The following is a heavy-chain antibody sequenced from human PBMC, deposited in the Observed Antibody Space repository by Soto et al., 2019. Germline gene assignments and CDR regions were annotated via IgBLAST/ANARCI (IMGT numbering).Heavy chain of an antibody. J-gene: IGHJ4*02. V-gene: IGHV3-30*18. CDR2: ISYDGSNK. D-gene: IGHD3-10*01. CDR3: AKDPSPIFYYGSGSYLAY. CDR1: GFTFSSYG. Sequence: GSLRLSCAASGFTFSSYGMHWVRQAPGKGLEWLAVISYDGSNKYYADSVKGRFTISRDNSKNTLYLQMNSLRAEDTAVYYCAKDPSPIFYYGSGSYLAYWGQGTLVTVSS.